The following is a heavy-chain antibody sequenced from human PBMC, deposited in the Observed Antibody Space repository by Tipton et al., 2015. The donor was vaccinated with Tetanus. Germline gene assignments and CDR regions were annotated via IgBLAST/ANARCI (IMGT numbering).Heavy chain of an antibody. Sequence: TLSLTCTVSGGSISSYYWSWIRQPPGKGLEWIGYIYYSGRTNYNPSLKSRVTISVDTSKNQFSLKLSSVTAADTAVYYCARDRGVTSPFGSYYYGMDVWGQGTPVTVSS. J-gene: IGHJ6*02. CDR1: GGSISSYY. CDR2: IYYSGRT. D-gene: IGHD2-21*02. CDR3: ARDRGVTSPFGSYYYGMDV. V-gene: IGHV4-59*01.